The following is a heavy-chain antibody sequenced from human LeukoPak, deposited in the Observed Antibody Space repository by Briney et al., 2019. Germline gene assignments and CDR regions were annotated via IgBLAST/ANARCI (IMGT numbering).Heavy chain of an antibody. D-gene: IGHD3-16*01. CDR1: GGSISGHY. V-gene: IGHV4-59*11. Sequence: SETLSLICTVSGGSISGHYWTWIRQPPGKGLEWIGQIHYSGRPDYNPSLKSRVTISVDTSKNQLSLKVTSVTGADTAVYYCARFGVDYDMDVWGQGTTVTVSS. J-gene: IGHJ6*02. CDR2: IHYSGRP. CDR3: ARFGVDYDMDV.